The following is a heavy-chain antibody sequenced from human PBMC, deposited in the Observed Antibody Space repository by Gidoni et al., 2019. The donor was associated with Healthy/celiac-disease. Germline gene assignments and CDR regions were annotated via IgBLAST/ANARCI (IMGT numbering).Heavy chain of an antibody. V-gene: IGHV4-59*01. CDR1: GGSISSYY. Sequence: QVQLQESGPGLVKPSETLSPTCTVSGGSISSYYWSWIRQPPGKGLEWIGYIYYSGSTNYNPSLKSRVTISVDTSKNQFSLKLSSVTAADTAVYYCARSRVAIRRGGWFDPWGQGTLVTVSS. D-gene: IGHD2-21*01. CDR2: IYYSGST. CDR3: ARSRVAIRRGGWFDP. J-gene: IGHJ5*02.